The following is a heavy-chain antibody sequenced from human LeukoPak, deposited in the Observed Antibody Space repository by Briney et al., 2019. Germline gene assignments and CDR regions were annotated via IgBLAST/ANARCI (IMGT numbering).Heavy chain of an antibody. D-gene: IGHD6-19*01. Sequence: SETLSLTCAVYGGSFSGYYWSWIRQPPGRGLEWIGEINHSGSTNYNLSLKSRVTISVDTSKNQFSLKLSSVTAADTAVYYCARGPGYSSGWYLPVFFHWGQGTLVTVSS. J-gene: IGHJ4*02. V-gene: IGHV4-34*01. CDR2: INHSGST. CDR1: GGSFSGYY. CDR3: ARGPGYSSGWYLPVFFH.